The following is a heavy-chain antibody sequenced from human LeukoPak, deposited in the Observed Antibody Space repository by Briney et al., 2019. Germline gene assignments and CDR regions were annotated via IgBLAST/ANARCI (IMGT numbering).Heavy chain of an antibody. V-gene: IGHV5-51*01. CDR1: GYSFTSYW. Sequence: GESLKISCKGSGYSFTSYWIGWVRQMPGKGVEWMGIIYPGDSDTRYSPSFQGQVTISADKSISTAYLQWSSLKASDTAMYYCARPALAYCGGDCYSGFDYWGQGTLVTVSS. CDR2: IYPGDSDT. J-gene: IGHJ4*02. D-gene: IGHD2-21*02. CDR3: ARPALAYCGGDCYSGFDY.